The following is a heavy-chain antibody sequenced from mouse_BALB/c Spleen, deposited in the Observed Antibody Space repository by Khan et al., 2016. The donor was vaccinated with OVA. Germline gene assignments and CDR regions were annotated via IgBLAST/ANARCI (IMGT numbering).Heavy chain of an antibody. J-gene: IGHJ4*01. D-gene: IGHD2-4*01. V-gene: IGHV9-1*02. CDR1: GYTFTNYG. CDR3: AREDRSYEYDGVYYAMDY. CDR2: INTYTGEP. Sequence: QIQLVQSGPELKKPGETVKISCKASGYTFTNYGMNWVKQAPGKGLKWMGWINTYTGEPTYADDFKGRFAFSLETSASTAYLQINNLKNEDMATYFCAREDRSYEYDGVYYAMDYWGQGTSVTVSS.